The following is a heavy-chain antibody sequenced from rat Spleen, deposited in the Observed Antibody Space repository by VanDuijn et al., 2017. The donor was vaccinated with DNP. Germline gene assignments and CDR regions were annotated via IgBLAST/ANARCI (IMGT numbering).Heavy chain of an antibody. CDR2: ISSSGAIT. V-gene: IGHV5S13*01. Sequence: EVQLEESGGGLVQPGRSLKLSCAASGFTFSNYDMAWVRQAPTKGLEWVAFISSSGAITYYRDSVKGRFTISRDNAKNTQYLQMDSLRSEDTATYYCARSGRSFDYWGQGVMVTVSS. D-gene: IGHD5-1*01. CDR3: ARSGRSFDY. J-gene: IGHJ2*01. CDR1: GFTFSNYD.